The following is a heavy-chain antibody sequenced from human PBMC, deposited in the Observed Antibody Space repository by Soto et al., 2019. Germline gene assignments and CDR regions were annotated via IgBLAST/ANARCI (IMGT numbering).Heavy chain of an antibody. Sequence: PGGSLRLSCAASGFTFSSYSMNWVRQAPGKGLEWVSSISSSSSYIYYADSVKGRFTISRDNAKNSLYLQMNSLRAEDTAVYYCAREYYDFWSGYYMGMDVWGQGTTVTVSS. CDR3: AREYYDFWSGYYMGMDV. CDR2: ISSSSSYI. V-gene: IGHV3-21*01. CDR1: GFTFSSYS. D-gene: IGHD3-3*01. J-gene: IGHJ6*02.